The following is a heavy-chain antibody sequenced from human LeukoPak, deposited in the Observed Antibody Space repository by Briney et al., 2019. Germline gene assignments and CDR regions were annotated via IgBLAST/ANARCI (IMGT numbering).Heavy chain of an antibody. Sequence: GGSLRLSCAASGFTFSDYYMSWIRQAPGKGLEWVSYISSSGSTIYYADSVKGRFTISRDNAKNSLYLQMNSLRAEDTAVYYCARAAVVWFGDPHDAFDIWGQGTMVTVYS. CDR2: ISSSGSTI. V-gene: IGHV3-11*01. CDR1: GFTFSDYY. CDR3: ARAAVVWFGDPHDAFDI. D-gene: IGHD3-10*01. J-gene: IGHJ3*02.